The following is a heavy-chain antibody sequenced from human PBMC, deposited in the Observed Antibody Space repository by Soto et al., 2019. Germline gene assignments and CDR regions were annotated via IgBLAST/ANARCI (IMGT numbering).Heavy chain of an antibody. J-gene: IGHJ6*02. CDR2: IYSGGST. CDR1: GFTVSSNY. V-gene: IGHV3-53*01. CDR3: ARSRNYDILTGYYSGYYYGMDV. Sequence: GGSLRLSCAASGFTVSSNYMSWVRQAPGKGLEWVSVIYSGGSTYYADSVKGRFTISRDNSKNTLYLQMNSLRAEDTAVYYCARSRNYDILTGYYSGYYYGMDVWGQGTTVTVSS. D-gene: IGHD3-9*01.